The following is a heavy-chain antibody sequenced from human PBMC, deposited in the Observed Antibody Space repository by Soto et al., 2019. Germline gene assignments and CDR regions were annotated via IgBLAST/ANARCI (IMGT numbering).Heavy chain of an antibody. CDR2: IIPIFGTA. CDR3: GRDVYYYESSGYPAYSSYCMDV. V-gene: IGHV1-69*13. J-gene: IGHJ6*02. Sequence: ASVKVSCMASGGTFSSYAISWVRQAPGQGLEWMGGIIPIFGTANYAQKFQGRGTITADESTRTAYMELSSLRSEDTAVDYCGRDVYYYESSGYPAYSSYCMDVWGQGTTVTVSS. D-gene: IGHD3-22*01. CDR1: GGTFSSYA.